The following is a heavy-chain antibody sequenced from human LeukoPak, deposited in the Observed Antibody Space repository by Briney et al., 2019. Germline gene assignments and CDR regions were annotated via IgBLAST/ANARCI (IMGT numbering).Heavy chain of an antibody. D-gene: IGHD3-10*01. J-gene: IGHJ4*02. CDR3: TRAGLLWFGESKSDY. V-gene: IGHV3-7*01. CDR2: INQDGGEK. Sequence: GGSLRLSCAASGLTFSSYWMTWVRQAPGKGLEWVANINQDGGEKYYVDSVKGRFTISRVNAKNSLYLQMNSLRAEDTAVYYCTRAGLLWFGESKSDYWGQGTLVTVSS. CDR1: GLTFSSYW.